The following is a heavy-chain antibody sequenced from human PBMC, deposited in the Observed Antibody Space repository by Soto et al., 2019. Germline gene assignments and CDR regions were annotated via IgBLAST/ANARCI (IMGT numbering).Heavy chain of an antibody. CDR3: ATFSCSSCQKKGFDF. CDR1: GYTLTELS. Sequence: GPVKVSCKVSGYTLTELSMHWVRQAPGKGLEWMGGFDPEDGETIYAQKFQGRVTMTEDTSTDTAYMELSSLRSEDTAVYYCATFSCSSCQKKGFDFWGQGTLVTVSS. V-gene: IGHV1-24*01. D-gene: IGHD2-15*01. J-gene: IGHJ4*02. CDR2: FDPEDGET.